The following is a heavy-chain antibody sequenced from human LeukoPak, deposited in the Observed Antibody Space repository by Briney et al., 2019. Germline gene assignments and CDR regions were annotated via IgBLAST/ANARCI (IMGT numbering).Heavy chain of an antibody. CDR2: IYYSGST. CDR1: GGSISSSSYY. V-gene: IGHV4-39*07. J-gene: IGHJ5*02. CDR3: ARDPINWFDP. Sequence: SETLSLTCTVSGGSISSSSYYWGWIRQPPGKGLEWIGSIYYSGSTYYNPSLKGRVTISVDTSKNQFSLKLRSVTAADTAVYYCARDPINWFDPWGQGTLVTVSS.